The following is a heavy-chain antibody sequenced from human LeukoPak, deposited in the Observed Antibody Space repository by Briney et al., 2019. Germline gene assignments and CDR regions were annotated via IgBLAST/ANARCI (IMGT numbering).Heavy chain of an antibody. CDR1: GGTFSSYA. J-gene: IGHJ6*04. D-gene: IGHD3-10*01. CDR2: IIPIFGTA. CDR3: ARDNRLYVIIPSSYSRRSTGRDV. V-gene: IGHV1-69*06. Sequence: SVKVSCKASGGTFSSYAISWVRQAPGQGLEWMGGIIPIFGTANYAQKFQGRVTITADKSTSTAYMELSSLRSEDTAVYYCARDNRLYVIIPSSYSRRSTGRDVWGKGTTVTVSS.